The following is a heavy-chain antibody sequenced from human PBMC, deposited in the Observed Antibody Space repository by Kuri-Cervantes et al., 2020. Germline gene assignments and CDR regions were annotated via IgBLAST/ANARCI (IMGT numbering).Heavy chain of an antibody. J-gene: IGHJ4*02. Sequence: GGSLRLSCAASGFSLSTYAMNWVRQAPGKGLEWVSGITGSGYNTYYTDSGMGRFTISRDNFKNTLYLQMNSLTADDTAVYYCAVDSGGYAEHYWGQGTLVTVSS. CDR2: ITGSGYNT. CDR3: AVDSGGYAEHY. CDR1: GFSLSTYA. V-gene: IGHV3-23*01. D-gene: IGHD5-12*01.